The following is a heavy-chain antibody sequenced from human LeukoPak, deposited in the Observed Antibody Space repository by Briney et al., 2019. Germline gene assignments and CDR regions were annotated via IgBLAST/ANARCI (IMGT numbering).Heavy chain of an antibody. CDR1: GFTFSSYA. CDR2: ISGSGGST. V-gene: IGHV3-23*01. Sequence: PGGSLRLSCAASGFTFSSYAMSWVRQAPGKGLEWVSGISGSGGSTNYAVSVKGRFTITRDNSKNTLYLQMNSLRAEDTAVYYCAKEGAFWSGYYKDYWGQGTLVTVSS. D-gene: IGHD3-3*01. J-gene: IGHJ4*02. CDR3: AKEGAFWSGYYKDY.